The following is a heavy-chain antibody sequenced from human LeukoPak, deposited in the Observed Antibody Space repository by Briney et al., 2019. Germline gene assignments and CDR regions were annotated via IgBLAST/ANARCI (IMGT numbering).Heavy chain of an antibody. Sequence: PGGSLRLSCAASGFTFSSYAMHWVRQAPGKGLEWVAVISYDGSNKYYADSVKGRFTISRDNSKNTLYLQMNSLRAEDTAVYYCARDYYGSGSYQSRGTDYWGQGTLVTVSS. D-gene: IGHD3-10*01. V-gene: IGHV3-30-3*01. J-gene: IGHJ4*02. CDR3: ARDYYGSGSYQSRGTDY. CDR2: ISYDGSNK. CDR1: GFTFSSYA.